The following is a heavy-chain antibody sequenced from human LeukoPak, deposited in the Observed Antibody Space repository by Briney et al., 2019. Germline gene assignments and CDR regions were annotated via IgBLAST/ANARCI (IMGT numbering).Heavy chain of an antibody. J-gene: IGHJ4*02. CDR3: AKDLHGGYSSDY. D-gene: IGHD4-23*01. CDR1: AFTFSSYA. CDR2: ISGSGAIT. Sequence: QPGGSLRLSCAASAFTFSSYAMSWVRQAPGKGLEWVSSISGSGAITYYADSVKGRFTISKDNSKATLYLQMNSLRPEDTAVYYCAKDLHGGYSSDYWGQGTLVTVFS. V-gene: IGHV3-23*01.